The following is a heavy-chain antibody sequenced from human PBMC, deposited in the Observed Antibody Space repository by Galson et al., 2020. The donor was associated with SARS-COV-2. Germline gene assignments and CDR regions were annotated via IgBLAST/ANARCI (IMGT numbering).Heavy chain of an antibody. D-gene: IGHD3-22*01. V-gene: IGHV1-2*02. CDR3: ARVPMYYYDSSGYYLGAFDI. CDR2: INPNSGGT. CDR1: GYTFTGYY. J-gene: IGHJ3*02. Sequence: GESLKISCQASGYTFTGYYMHWVRQAPGQGLEWMGWINPNSGGTNYAQKFQGRVTMTRDTSISTAYMELSRLRSDDTAVYYCARVPMYYYDSSGYYLGAFDIWGQGTMVTVSS.